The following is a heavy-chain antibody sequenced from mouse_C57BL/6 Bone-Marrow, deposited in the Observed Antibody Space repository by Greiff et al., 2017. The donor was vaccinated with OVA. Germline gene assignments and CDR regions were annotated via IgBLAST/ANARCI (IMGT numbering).Heavy chain of an antibody. D-gene: IGHD2-12*01. J-gene: IGHJ3*01. V-gene: IGHV1-76*01. CDR3: AVYSPPWFAY. CDR2: IYPGSGNT. CDR1: GYTFTDYY. Sequence: VQLQQSGAELVRPGASVKLSCKASGYTFTDYYINWVKQRPGQGLEWIARIYPGSGNTYYNEKFKGKATLTAEKSSSTAYMQLSSLTSEDSAVYFCAVYSPPWFAYWGQGTLVTVSA.